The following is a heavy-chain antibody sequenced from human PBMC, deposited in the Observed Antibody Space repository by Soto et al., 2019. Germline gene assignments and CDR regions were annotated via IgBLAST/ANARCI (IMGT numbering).Heavy chain of an antibody. CDR2: IYYSGSP. Sequence: SETLSLTCTVSGGSISSSSYYWGWIRQPPGKGLEWIGSIYYSGSPYYNPSLKSRVTISVDTSKNQFSLKLSSMTAADTAVYYCARHNLKQGYYYGSGIPPWFDPWGQGTLVTVSS. V-gene: IGHV4-39*01. D-gene: IGHD3-10*01. CDR3: ARHNLKQGYYYGSGIPPWFDP. CDR1: GGSISSSSYY. J-gene: IGHJ5*02.